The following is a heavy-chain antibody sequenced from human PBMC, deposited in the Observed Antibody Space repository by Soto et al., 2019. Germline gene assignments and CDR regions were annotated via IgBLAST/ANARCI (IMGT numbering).Heavy chain of an antibody. J-gene: IGHJ4*02. Sequence: EVQLVESGGGLVQPGGSLRLSCAASGFTFSSYWMSWVRQAPGKGLEWVANIKQDGSEKYYVDSVKGRFTISRDNAKNSLYLQMNSLRAEDTAVYYCARETMIGVVIEPYYFDYWGQGTLVTVSS. CDR1: GFTFSSYW. D-gene: IGHD3-22*01. CDR3: ARETMIGVVIEPYYFDY. V-gene: IGHV3-7*03. CDR2: IKQDGSEK.